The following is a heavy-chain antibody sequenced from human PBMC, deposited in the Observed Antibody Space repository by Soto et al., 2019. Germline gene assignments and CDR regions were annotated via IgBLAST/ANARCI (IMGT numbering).Heavy chain of an antibody. Sequence: QVQLVESGGGVVQPGRSLRLSCAASGFTFSSYAMHWVRQAPGKGLEWVAVISYDGSNKYYADSVKGRFTISRDNSKNTLYRQMNSLRAEDTAVYYCARVGYSGYDSDYYYGMDVWGQGTTVTVSS. V-gene: IGHV3-30-3*01. CDR2: ISYDGSNK. D-gene: IGHD5-12*01. J-gene: IGHJ6*02. CDR1: GFTFSSYA. CDR3: ARVGYSGYDSDYYYGMDV.